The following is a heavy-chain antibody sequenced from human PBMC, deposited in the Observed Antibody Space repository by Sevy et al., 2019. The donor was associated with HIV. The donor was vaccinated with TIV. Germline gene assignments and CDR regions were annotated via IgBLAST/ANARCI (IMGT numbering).Heavy chain of an antibody. Sequence: ASVKVSCKVSGYTLTELSMHWVRQAPGKGLEWMGTFDPEDDETIYAQKFQGRVTMTEDTSTDTAYMELSSLRSEDTAGYYCATTKDYSDSSGYPFDYWGQGTLVTVSS. CDR3: ATTKDYSDSSGYPFDY. CDR1: GYTLTELS. V-gene: IGHV1-24*01. CDR2: FDPEDDET. J-gene: IGHJ4*02. D-gene: IGHD3-22*01.